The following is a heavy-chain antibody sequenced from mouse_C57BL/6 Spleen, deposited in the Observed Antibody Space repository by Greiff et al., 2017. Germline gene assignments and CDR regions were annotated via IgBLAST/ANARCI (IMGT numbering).Heavy chain of an antibody. V-gene: IGHV1-52*01. Sequence: VQLQQPGAELVRPGSSVKLSCKASGYTFTSYWMHWVKQRPIQGLEWIGNIDPSDSETHYNQKFKDKATLTVDKSSSTAYMQLSSLTSEDSAVYYCARRRVLDYGSSRYAMDYWGQGTSVTVSS. CDR1: GYTFTSYW. CDR2: IDPSDSET. CDR3: ARRRVLDYGSSRYAMDY. J-gene: IGHJ4*01. D-gene: IGHD1-1*01.